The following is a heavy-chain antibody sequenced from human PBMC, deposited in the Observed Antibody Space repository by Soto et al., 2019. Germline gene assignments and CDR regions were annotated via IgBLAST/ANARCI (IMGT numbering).Heavy chain of an antibody. CDR2: IDNAGSSA. D-gene: IGHD1-26*01. Sequence: EVQLVESGGGLVQPGGSLRLSCAASGFTFSIYWMHWFLLALGKGPVWVSRIDNAGSSARYADSVKGRLTISRDNAKNTLYLQLNSLIAEDTAVYYCTRVGGTVSGMDVWGQGTTVIVSS. J-gene: IGHJ6*02. V-gene: IGHV3-74*01. CDR1: GFTFSIYW. CDR3: TRVGGTVSGMDV.